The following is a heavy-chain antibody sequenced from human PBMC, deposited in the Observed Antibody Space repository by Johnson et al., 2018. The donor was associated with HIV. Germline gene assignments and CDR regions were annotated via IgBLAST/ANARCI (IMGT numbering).Heavy chain of an antibody. CDR2: ISSDGSNK. Sequence: QVQLVESGGGVVQPGRSLRLSCTTSGFIFSSYGMHWVRQSPGKGLEWVAFISSDGSNKYYADSVKGRFTISRDNSKNTLYLQMNSLRAGDTAVYYCARALGATYAFDIWGQGTMVTVSS. V-gene: IGHV3-30*19. J-gene: IGHJ3*02. D-gene: IGHD1-26*01. CDR3: ARALGATYAFDI. CDR1: GFIFSSYG.